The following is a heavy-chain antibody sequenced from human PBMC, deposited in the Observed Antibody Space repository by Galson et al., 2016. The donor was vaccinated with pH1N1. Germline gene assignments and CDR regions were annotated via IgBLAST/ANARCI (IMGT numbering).Heavy chain of an antibody. J-gene: IGHJ6*02. CDR1: GFTFKNAW. CDR2: ITSKNDGGKT. V-gene: IGHV3-15*01. D-gene: IGHD6-13*01. Sequence: SLRLSCAASGFTFKNAWMSWVRQAPGKGLEWVGRITSKNDGGKTDHAAPVTGRFTISRDDSKNTLFLQMNSLKSEDTAVYYCARAGSSRDTYYYYYGMDVWGQGTTVTVSS. CDR3: ARAGSSRDTYYYYYGMDV.